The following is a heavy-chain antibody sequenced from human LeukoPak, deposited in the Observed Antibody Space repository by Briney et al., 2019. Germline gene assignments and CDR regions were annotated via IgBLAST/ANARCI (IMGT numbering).Heavy chain of an antibody. Sequence: GGSLRLSCAASGFTVSSNYMSWVRQAPGKGLEWVSVIYSGGSTYYADSVKGRFTISRDNSKNTLYLQMNSLRAEDTAVYYCARDGEAGLYYFDYWGQGTLVTVSS. CDR3: ARDGEAGLYYFDY. V-gene: IGHV3-53*01. CDR1: GFTVSSNY. J-gene: IGHJ4*02. CDR2: IYSGGST. D-gene: IGHD3-16*01.